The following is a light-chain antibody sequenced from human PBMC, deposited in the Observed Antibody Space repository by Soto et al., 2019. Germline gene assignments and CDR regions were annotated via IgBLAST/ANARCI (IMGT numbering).Light chain of an antibody. CDR1: SSDVGGYNY. CDR2: EVS. CDR3: ASYTRRSSYV. Sequence: QSALTQPASVSGSPGQSITISCTGTSSDVGGYNYVSWYQQYPGKAPKLMIYEVSNRPSGVSNRFSGSKSGDTASLTISGLQAEDEADYYCASYTRRSSYVFGTGTKLTVL. J-gene: IGLJ1*01. V-gene: IGLV2-14*01.